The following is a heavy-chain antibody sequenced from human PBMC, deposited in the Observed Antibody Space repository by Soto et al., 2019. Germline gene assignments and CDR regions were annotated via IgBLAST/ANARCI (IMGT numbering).Heavy chain of an antibody. V-gene: IGHV3-23*01. CDR2: LSDRGATT. CDR3: AEDKPGTTSFDY. CDR1: GFTISSYD. D-gene: IGHD1-1*01. Sequence: GGSLRLSCAASGFTISSYDMSWVRQAPGKGLEWVSGLSDRGATTHYADSVKGRFTISRDTSKNTLYLQMNTLRAEDTAVYYCAEDKPGTTSFDYWGRGTLVTVSS. J-gene: IGHJ4*02.